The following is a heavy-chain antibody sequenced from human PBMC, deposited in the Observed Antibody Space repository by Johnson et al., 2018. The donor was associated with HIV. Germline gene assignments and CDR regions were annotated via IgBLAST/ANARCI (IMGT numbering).Heavy chain of an antibody. CDR2: ISYAGSNK. J-gene: IGHJ3*02. D-gene: IGHD2-2*02. CDR3: AKDLRASIPTSSSAFDI. CDR1: GFTFSSYG. V-gene: IGHV3-30*18. Sequence: QVQLVESGGGVVQPGRSLRLSCAASGFTFSSYGMHWVRQAPGKGLVWVAVISYAGSNKYYAASVKGRFTISRDNAKNSLYLQMNSLRAEDTALYYCAKDLRASIPTSSSAFDIWGQGTMVTVSS.